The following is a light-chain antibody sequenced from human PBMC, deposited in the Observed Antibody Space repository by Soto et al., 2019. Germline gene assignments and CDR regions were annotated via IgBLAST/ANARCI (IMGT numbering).Light chain of an antibody. CDR1: SGHSSYI. Sequence: QSVLTQSSSAYASLGSSVKLTCTLSSGHSSYIIAWHQQQPGKAPRYLMKLEGSGSYNKGSGVPDRFSGSSSGADRYLTISNLQFEDEADYYCETWDSNTRVFGTGTKVTVL. J-gene: IGLJ1*01. V-gene: IGLV4-60*02. CDR3: ETWDSNTRV. CDR2: LEGSGSY.